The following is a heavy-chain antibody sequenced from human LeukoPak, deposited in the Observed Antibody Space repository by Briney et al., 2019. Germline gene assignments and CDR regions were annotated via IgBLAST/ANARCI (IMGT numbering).Heavy chain of an antibody. D-gene: IGHD4-17*01. CDR2: ISSSGDTT. CDR1: GFTFSNYA. Sequence: GGSLRLSCAASGFTFSNYAMNWVRQAPGKGLEWVSVISSSGDTTNYVDSVRGRFTISRDNSKNTLSLQMNSLRAEDAAVYYCAREAKDYGVYVPFDYWGQGTLVTVSS. CDR3: AREAKDYGVYVPFDY. J-gene: IGHJ4*02. V-gene: IGHV3-23*01.